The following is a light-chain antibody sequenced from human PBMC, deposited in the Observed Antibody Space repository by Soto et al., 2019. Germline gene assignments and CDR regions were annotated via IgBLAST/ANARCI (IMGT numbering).Light chain of an antibody. CDR2: DAS. Sequence: EIVLTQSPATLSLSPGERATLSCRATQSVSSYLAWYQHKPGKAPRLLIYDASNRATGIPARFSGSGSGTDFTLTISSLQPEDFAVYYCQQRSTWPLTVGGGNKVEIK. J-gene: IGKJ4*01. CDR3: QQRSTWPLT. V-gene: IGKV3-11*01. CDR1: QSVSSY.